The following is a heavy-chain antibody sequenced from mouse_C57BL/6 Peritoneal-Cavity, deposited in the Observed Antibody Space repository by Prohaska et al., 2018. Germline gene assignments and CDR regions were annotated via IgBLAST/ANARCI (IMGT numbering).Heavy chain of an antibody. J-gene: IGHJ1*03. CDR3: AGDSNGYWYFDV. V-gene: IGHV12-3*01. CDR2: ITHSGET. D-gene: IGHD1-1*02. CDR1: GFPITSVYY. Sequence: QMQLQESGPGLVKPSQSLFLTCSITGFPITSVYYWIWIRQSPGKPLEWMGYITHSGETFYNPSLQSPISITRETSKNQFFLQLNSVTTEDTAMYYCAGDSNGYWYFDVWGTGTTVTVSS.